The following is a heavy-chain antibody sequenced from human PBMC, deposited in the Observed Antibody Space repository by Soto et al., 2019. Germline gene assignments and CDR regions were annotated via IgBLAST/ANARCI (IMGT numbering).Heavy chain of an antibody. D-gene: IGHD2-2*01. CDR1: GGSFSGYY. CDR3: GRLGVFYQAFDS. J-gene: IGHJ4*02. V-gene: IGHV4-34*01. CDR2: INHSGST. Sequence: SETLSLTCAVYGGSFSGYYWTWIRQPPGTGLEWIGEINHSGSTNYNPSLKSRVTISVDTSKNQFSLKLTSVTAADTAVYYCGRLGVFYQAFDSGGQGTLVTVSS.